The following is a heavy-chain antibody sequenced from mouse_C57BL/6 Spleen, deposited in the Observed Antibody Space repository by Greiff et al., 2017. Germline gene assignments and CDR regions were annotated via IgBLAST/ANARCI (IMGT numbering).Heavy chain of an antibody. CDR1: GYAFSSSW. D-gene: IGHD1-1*01. Sequence: QVQLQQSGPELVKPGASVKISCKASGYAFSSSWMNWVKQRPGKGLEWIGRSYPGDGDTNYTGKFKGKATLTADKSSSTAYMQLGSLTSEDAAVDVCASGGYYGSSWFGYWGQGTLVTVSA. CDR3: ASGGYYGSSWFGY. J-gene: IGHJ3*01. V-gene: IGHV1-82*01. CDR2: SYPGDGDT.